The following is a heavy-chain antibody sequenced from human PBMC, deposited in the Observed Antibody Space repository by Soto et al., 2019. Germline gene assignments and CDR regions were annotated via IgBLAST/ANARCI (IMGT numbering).Heavy chain of an antibody. CDR2: INPKSGGT. CDR1: GYTFTGYY. D-gene: IGHD2-2*01. Sequence: ASVKVSCKASGYTFTGYYMHWVRQAPGQGLEGMGWINPKSGGTNYAQKFQGWVTMTRATYISTAHMELSRLSSDDTAVYYCATGLNQHYCSSTSCHPFDYWGQGTLVTVSS. CDR3: ATGLNQHYCSSTSCHPFDY. V-gene: IGHV1-2*04. J-gene: IGHJ4*02.